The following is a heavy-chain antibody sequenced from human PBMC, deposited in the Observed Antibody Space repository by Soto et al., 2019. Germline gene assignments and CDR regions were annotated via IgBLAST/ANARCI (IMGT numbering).Heavy chain of an antibody. Sequence: GWSLRLSCAASGFTFSSYWMSWVRQAPGKGLEWVANIKQDGSEKYYVDSVKGRFTISRDNAKNSLYLQMNSLRAEDTSVYYCARVGPIGSYYYWGQGTLVTVSS. D-gene: IGHD1-26*01. CDR2: IKQDGSEK. CDR1: GFTFSSYW. J-gene: IGHJ4*02. V-gene: IGHV3-7*01. CDR3: ARVGPIGSYYY.